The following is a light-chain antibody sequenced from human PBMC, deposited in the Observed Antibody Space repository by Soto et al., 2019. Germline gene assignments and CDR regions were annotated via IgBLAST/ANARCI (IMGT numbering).Light chain of an antibody. J-gene: IGLJ2*01. CDR1: SSDVGGNDY. CDR3: GPYTNTNTVV. V-gene: IGLV2-14*03. CDR2: NVN. Sequence: QSALTQVASVSGSPGQSITISCTGTSSDVGGNDYVSWYQQHPGKAPHLMIYNVNYRPSGVSDHFSGSKSGDTASLTICGLQAEDEGNDYRGPYTNTNTVVFGGGTKVTVL.